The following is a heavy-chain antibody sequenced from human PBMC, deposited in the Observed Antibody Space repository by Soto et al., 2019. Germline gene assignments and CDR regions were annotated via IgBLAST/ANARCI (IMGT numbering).Heavy chain of an antibody. CDR3: AKDRSPSYSSSWYPLDY. D-gene: IGHD6-13*01. Sequence: PGGPLRLSCAASGFTFSSYGMHWVRQAPGKGLEWVAVISYDGSNKYYADSVKGRFTISRDNSKNTLYLQMNSLRAEDTAVYYCAKDRSPSYSSSWYPLDYWGQGTLVTVSS. V-gene: IGHV3-30*18. CDR1: GFTFSSYG. CDR2: ISYDGSNK. J-gene: IGHJ4*02.